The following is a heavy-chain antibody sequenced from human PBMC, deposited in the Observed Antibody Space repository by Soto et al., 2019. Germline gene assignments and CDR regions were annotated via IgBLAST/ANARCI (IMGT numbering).Heavy chain of an antibody. CDR3: ARDRTLQGGYAPYFDL. CDR1: GFTFSSYG. V-gene: IGHV3-30*02. J-gene: IGHJ2*01. Sequence: PGGSLILSWAASGFTFSSYGMHWVRQAPGKGLEWVAAISDGGSNKYYADSVKGRFTISRDNSKNTLYLQMNSLRAEDTAVYYCARDRTLQGGYAPYFDLWGRGTLVTVSS. CDR2: ISDGGSNK. D-gene: IGHD5-12*01.